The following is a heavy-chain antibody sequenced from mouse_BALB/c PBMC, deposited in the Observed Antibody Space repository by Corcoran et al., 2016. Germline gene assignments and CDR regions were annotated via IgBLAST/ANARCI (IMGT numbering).Heavy chain of an antibody. Sequence: EVQLQQSGPELVKPGASVKISCKASGYSFTGYYMHWVKQSHVKSLEWIGRINPYNGATSYNQNFKDKASLTVDKSSNTAYMELHSLTSEDSAVYDCARADDGTGFDYWGQGTTLTVSS. J-gene: IGHJ2*01. CDR3: ARADDGTGFDY. CDR1: GYSFTGYY. CDR2: INPYNGAT. D-gene: IGHD4-1*01. V-gene: IGHV1-26*01.